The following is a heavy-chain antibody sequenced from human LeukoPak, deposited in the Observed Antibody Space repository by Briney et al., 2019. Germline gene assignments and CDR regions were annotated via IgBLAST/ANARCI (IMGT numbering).Heavy chain of an antibody. CDR3: MRPYYYYMDV. J-gene: IGHJ6*03. V-gene: IGHV4-4*02. CDR2: IYHSGST. Sequence: KPSEPLSLTCGVSGGSISSDNWWGWVRQPPGEGLEWIGEIYHSGSTNYNPSLKSRVTISVDKSKNQLSLELSSVTAADTAMYYCMRPYYYYMDVWGKGATVTVPS. CDR1: GGSISSDNW.